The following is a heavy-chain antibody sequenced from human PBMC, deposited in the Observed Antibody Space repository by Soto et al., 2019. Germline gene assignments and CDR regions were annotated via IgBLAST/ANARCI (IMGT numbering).Heavy chain of an antibody. Sequence: ESGPTLVNPTQTLTLTCTFSGFSLSTSGVGVGWIRQPPGKAPDWLALIYWDDNSLYSPSLKSRLTVTRGTSKNQVVLTMTNMVPVDTATYYCAHWGGNSGPFDYWGQGTLVTVSS. CDR2: IYWDDNS. J-gene: IGHJ4*02. CDR3: AHWGGNSGPFDY. V-gene: IGHV2-5*02. CDR1: GFSLSTSGVG. D-gene: IGHD3-10*01.